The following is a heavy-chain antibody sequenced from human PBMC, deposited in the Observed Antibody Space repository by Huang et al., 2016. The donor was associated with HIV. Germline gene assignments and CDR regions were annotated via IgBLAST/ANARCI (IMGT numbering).Heavy chain of an antibody. D-gene: IGHD3-22*01. V-gene: IGHV1-69*13. CDR1: GGTFSSYA. Sequence: QVQLVQSGAEVKKPGSSVKVSCKASGGTFSSYAISWVRQAPGQGLGGMGGSIPSCGTANYAKKFKGRVTITAEESTSTAYMELSSLRSEDTAVYYCARARGYYDSSVSYYFDYWGQGTLVTVSS. CDR2: SIPSCGTA. J-gene: IGHJ4*02. CDR3: ARARGYYDSSVSYYFDY.